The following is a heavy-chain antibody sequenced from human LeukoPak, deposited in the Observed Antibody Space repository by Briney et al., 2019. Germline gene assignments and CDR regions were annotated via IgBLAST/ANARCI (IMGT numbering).Heavy chain of an antibody. D-gene: IGHD3-10*01. CDR3: ARALYYYGSGSYSNYFDY. Sequence: PSETLSLTCAVYGGSFSGYYWSWIRQPPGKGLEWIGEINHSGSTNYNPSLKSRVTISVDTSKNQFSLKLSSVTAADTAVYYCARALYYYGSGSYSNYFDYWGQGTLVTVSS. CDR1: GGSFSGYY. CDR2: INHSGST. J-gene: IGHJ4*02. V-gene: IGHV4-34*01.